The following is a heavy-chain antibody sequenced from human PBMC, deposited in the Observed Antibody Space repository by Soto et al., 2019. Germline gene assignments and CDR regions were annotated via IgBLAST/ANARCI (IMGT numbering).Heavy chain of an antibody. Sequence: QVQLVESGGGVVQPGRSLRLSCATSGFTFSSYAMNWVRQAPGKGLEWVAVISYDGSNKYYADSVKGRFTISRDNSKYTLYLQMNSLRGEDTAVYYCARDRGSRNAEYFQHWGQGTLVPVSS. CDR2: ISYDGSNK. CDR1: GFTFSSYA. D-gene: IGHD3-16*01. CDR3: ARDRGSRNAEYFQH. J-gene: IGHJ1*01. V-gene: IGHV3-30-3*01.